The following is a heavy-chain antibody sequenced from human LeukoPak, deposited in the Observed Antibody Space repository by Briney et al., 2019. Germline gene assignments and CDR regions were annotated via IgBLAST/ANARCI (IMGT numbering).Heavy chain of an antibody. D-gene: IGHD6-19*01. Sequence: PWGTLRLSCTDSGFTFSRYWMSWGRQAPGKGMERLASRKPDGSAVIYAVSMKGRFTISRDNDKNSLYLQMNSLTVEDTAVYYCATHSDWRFDLWGQGTLVTLSS. CDR1: GFTFSRYW. CDR2: RKPDGSAV. V-gene: IGHV3-7*01. CDR3: ATHSDWRFDL. J-gene: IGHJ4*02.